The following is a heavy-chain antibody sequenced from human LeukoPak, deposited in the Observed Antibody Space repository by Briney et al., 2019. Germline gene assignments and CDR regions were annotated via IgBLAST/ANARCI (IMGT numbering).Heavy chain of an antibody. D-gene: IGHD3-10*01. Sequence: SETLSLTCAVSGGSISSGGYSWSWIRQPPGKGLEWIGYIYHSGSTSYSPSLRSRVTISLDTSKNQFSLKLNSVTAADTAVYYCARGVSSGTWGRGTLVTVSS. CDR1: GGSISSGGYS. V-gene: IGHV4-61*08. J-gene: IGHJ5*02. CDR3: ARGVSSGT. CDR2: IYHSGST.